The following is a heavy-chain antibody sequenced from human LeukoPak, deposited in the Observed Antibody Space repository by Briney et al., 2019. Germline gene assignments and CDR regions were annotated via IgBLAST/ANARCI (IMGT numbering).Heavy chain of an antibody. D-gene: IGHD3-9*01. CDR3: ARRLTGPDY. Sequence: PSETLSLTCAVYGGSFSGYYWSWIRQPPGKGLEWIGEINHSGSTNYNPSLKSRVTISVDTSKNQFSLKLSSVTAADTAVCYCARRLTGPDYWGQGTLVTVSS. CDR2: INHSGST. J-gene: IGHJ4*02. CDR1: GGSFSGYY. V-gene: IGHV4-34*01.